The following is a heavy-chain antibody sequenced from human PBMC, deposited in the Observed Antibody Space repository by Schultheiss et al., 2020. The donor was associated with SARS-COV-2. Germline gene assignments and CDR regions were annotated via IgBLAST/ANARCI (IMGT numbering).Heavy chain of an antibody. CDR2: IYWDEDK. V-gene: IGHV2-5*02. CDR1: GLSLSTHGVG. D-gene: IGHD1-1*01. J-gene: IGHJ4*02. Sequence: SGPTLVKPTQTLTVTCTFSGLSLSTHGVGVGWIRRPPGKALEWLALIYWDEDKRYRPSLRTRLTITKDTSKNQVVLTMTNMDPEDTATYFCARILGTGIRSAFDYWGQGTLVTVSS. CDR3: ARILGTGIRSAFDY.